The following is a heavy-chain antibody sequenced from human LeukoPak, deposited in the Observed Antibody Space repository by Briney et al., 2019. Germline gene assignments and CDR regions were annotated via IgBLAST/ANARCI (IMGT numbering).Heavy chain of an antibody. V-gene: IGHV4-34*01. CDR1: GGSFSGYY. CDR2: INHSGST. D-gene: IGHD6-13*01. Sequence: SETLSLTCAVYGGSFSGYYWSWIRQPPGKGLEWIGEINHSGSTNYNPSLKSRVTMSVDTSKNQFSLKLSSVTAADTAVYYCAREQLAPNWFDPWGQGTLVTVSS. CDR3: AREQLAPNWFDP. J-gene: IGHJ5*02.